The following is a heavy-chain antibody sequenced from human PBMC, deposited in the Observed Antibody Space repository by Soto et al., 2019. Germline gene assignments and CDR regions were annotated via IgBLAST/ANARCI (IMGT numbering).Heavy chain of an antibody. J-gene: IGHJ4*02. CDR2: ISYDGSNK. V-gene: IGHV3-30-3*01. CDR3: AREIVVARGASYFDY. Sequence: GGSLRLSCAASGFTFSSYAMHWVRQAPGKGLEWVAVISYDGSNKYYADSVKGRFTISRDNAKNSLYLQMNSLRAEDTAFYYCAREIVVARGASYFDYWGPGTLVTVSS. D-gene: IGHD2-2*01. CDR1: GFTFSSYA.